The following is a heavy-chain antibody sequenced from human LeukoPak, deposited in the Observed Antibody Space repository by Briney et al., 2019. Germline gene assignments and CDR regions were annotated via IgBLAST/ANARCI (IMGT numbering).Heavy chain of an antibody. CDR1: GFAFSDYS. CDR3: ARIGAGSSRDY. Sequence: GGSLRLSCAASGFAFSDYSMNWVRQAPGKGLEWVSYISSSDNTIHYADSVKGRFTISRDNAKNSLYLQMNSLRAEDTAVYYCARIGAGSSRDYWGQGTLVTVSS. D-gene: IGHD6-13*01. J-gene: IGHJ4*02. CDR2: ISSSDNTI. V-gene: IGHV3-48*04.